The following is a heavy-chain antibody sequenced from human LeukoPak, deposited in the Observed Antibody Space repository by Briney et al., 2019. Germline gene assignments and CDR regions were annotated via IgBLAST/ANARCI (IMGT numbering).Heavy chain of an antibody. J-gene: IGHJ4*02. V-gene: IGHV3-23*01. D-gene: IGHD2-2*01. Sequence: GGPLRLSCAASGFTFSSYAMNWVRQAPGKGLEWVSAISGSGGSTYYADSVKGRFTISRDNSKNTLYLQMNSLRAEDTAVYYCAKLKDPSCYSNFDYWGQGTLVTVSS. CDR2: ISGSGGST. CDR3: AKLKDPSCYSNFDY. CDR1: GFTFSSYA.